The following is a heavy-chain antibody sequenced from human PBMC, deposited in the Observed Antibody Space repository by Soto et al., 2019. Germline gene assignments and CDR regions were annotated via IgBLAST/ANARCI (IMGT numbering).Heavy chain of an antibody. V-gene: IGHV3-74*01. CDR1: RFTFSSYW. Sequence: EVQLVESGGGLVQPGESLRLSCAASRFTFSSYWMHWIRQAPGKGLVWVSRVSRDGSSTVYANSVKGRLTISRDNAKNTLYLQMNSLSDEDTAVYYCARGLPNFSSFDSWGQGTLVTVSS. CDR3: ARGLPNFSSFDS. D-gene: IGHD5-12*01. CDR2: VSRDGSST. J-gene: IGHJ4*02.